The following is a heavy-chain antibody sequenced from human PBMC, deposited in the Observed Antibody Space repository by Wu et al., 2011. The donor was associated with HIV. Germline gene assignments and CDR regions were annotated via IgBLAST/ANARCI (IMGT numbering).Heavy chain of an antibody. Sequence: QVQLVQSGAEVKKPGASVKVSCKASGYTFTGYYIFWVRQAPGRGLEWMGWINPNSGGTNYAQKFQGRVTMTRDTSISTAYMELSRLRSDDTAVYYCARVPLGIVVVPAAMGHWFDPWGQGTLVTVSS. V-gene: IGHV1-2*02. CDR2: INPNSGGT. J-gene: IGHJ5*02. CDR3: ARVPLGIVVVPAAMGHWFDP. CDR1: GYTFTGYY. D-gene: IGHD2-2*01.